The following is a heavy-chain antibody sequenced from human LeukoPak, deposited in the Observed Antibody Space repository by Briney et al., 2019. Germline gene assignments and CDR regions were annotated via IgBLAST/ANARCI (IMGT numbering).Heavy chain of an antibody. V-gene: IGHV3-7*01. CDR3: ARISVVTTFRSPKYYFDY. J-gene: IGHJ4*02. CDR2: IKQDGSEK. CDR1: GFTFSSYW. Sequence: HSGGSLRLSCAASGFTFSSYWMSWVRQAPGKGLEWVANIKQDGSEKYYVDSVKGRFTISRDNAKNSLYLQMNSLRAEDTAVYYCARISVVTTFRSPKYYFDYWGQGTLVTVSS. D-gene: IGHD2/OR15-2a*01.